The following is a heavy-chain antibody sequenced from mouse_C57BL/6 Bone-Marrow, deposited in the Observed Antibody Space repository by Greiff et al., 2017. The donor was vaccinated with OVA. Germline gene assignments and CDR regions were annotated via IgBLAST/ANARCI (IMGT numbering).Heavy chain of an antibody. Sequence: ESGPGLVKPSQSLSLTCSVTGYSITSGYYWNWIRQFPGNKLEWMGYISYDGSNNYNPSLKNRISITRDTSKNQFFLKLNSVTTEDTATYYCARLYGNYLYYCDYWGQGTTLTVSS. J-gene: IGHJ2*01. CDR3: ARLYGNYLYYCDY. CDR1: GYSITSGYY. D-gene: IGHD2-1*01. CDR2: ISYDGSN. V-gene: IGHV3-6*01.